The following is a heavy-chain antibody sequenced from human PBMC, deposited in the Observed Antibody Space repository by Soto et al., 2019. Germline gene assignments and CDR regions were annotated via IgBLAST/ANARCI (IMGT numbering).Heavy chain of an antibody. Sequence: GGSLRLSCAASGFTFSSYNMTWVRQAPGKGLEWVSSISSSSSYIYYADSVKGRFTISRDNAKNSLYLQMNSLRAEDTAVYYCAIPPWYSGYAGYGGQGTLVTVSS. J-gene: IGHJ4*02. CDR1: GFTFSSYN. CDR2: ISSSSSYI. CDR3: AIPPWYSGYAGY. D-gene: IGHD5-12*01. V-gene: IGHV3-21*04.